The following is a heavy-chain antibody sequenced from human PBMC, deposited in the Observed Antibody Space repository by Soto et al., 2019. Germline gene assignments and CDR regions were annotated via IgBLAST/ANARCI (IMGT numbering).Heavy chain of an antibody. J-gene: IGHJ4*02. CDR1: DFTFTNAW. Sequence: EVQLVESGGDLVQPGGSLRLSCVGSDFTFTNAWLIWVRQAPGKGLEWVGRIKSNTDGGTPDYAAHVKGRFTLSRDESNNTLYLQMTGLKADDTAVDYCTYRRSECRDFAYGGQRSLVTVSS. CDR2: IKSNTDGGTP. V-gene: IGHV3-15*07. D-gene: IGHD3-3*01. CDR3: TYRRSECRDFAY.